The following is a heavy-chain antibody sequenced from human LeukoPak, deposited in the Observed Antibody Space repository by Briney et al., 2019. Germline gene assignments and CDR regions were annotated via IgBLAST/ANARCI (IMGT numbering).Heavy chain of an antibody. D-gene: IGHD5-18*01. CDR1: GGTFSSYA. CDR2: INPSGGST. V-gene: IGHV1-46*01. Sequence: ASVKVSCKASGGTFSSYAISWVRQAPGQGLEWMGIINPSGGSTSYAQKFQGRVTMTRDMSTSTVYMELSSLRSEDTAVYYCARGRVDTALNWGQGTLVTVSS. J-gene: IGHJ4*02. CDR3: ARGRVDTALN.